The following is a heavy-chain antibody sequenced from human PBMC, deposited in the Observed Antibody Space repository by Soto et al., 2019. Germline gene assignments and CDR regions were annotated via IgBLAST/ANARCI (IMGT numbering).Heavy chain of an antibody. CDR2: ISGSGSTI. V-gene: IGHV3-23*01. CDR3: AKGAGWNSGY. CDR1: GFTFSSYA. Sequence: WGSLRLSCAASGFTFSSYAVSFCRQAPGKGPEWISSISGSGSTIYYADSVKGWFTISRDNSKNTLYLQMNSLRAEDTAVYYCAKGAGWNSGYWGQGTLVTVSS. J-gene: IGHJ4*02. D-gene: IGHD1-7*01.